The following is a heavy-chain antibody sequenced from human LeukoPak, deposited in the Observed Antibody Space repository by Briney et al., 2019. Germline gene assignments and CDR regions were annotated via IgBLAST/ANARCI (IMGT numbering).Heavy chain of an antibody. V-gene: IGHV4-34*01. J-gene: IGHJ4*02. CDR1: GGSFSDYY. CDR3: ARGAWTVAINF. Sequence: NSSETLSLTCAVYGGSFSDYYWSWIRQPPGKGLEWIGEINHSGSTNYNPSLKSRVTISVDTSKNQFSLKLSSLTAADTAVYYCARGAWTVAINFWGQGTLVTVSS. D-gene: IGHD3-22*01. CDR2: INHSGST.